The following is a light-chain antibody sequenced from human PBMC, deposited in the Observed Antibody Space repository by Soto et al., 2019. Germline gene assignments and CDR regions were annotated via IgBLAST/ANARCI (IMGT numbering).Light chain of an antibody. CDR1: QSISSW. V-gene: IGKV1-5*01. Sequence: DIQMTQSPSTVSASVGDTVTITCRASQSISSWLAWYQQKPGKAPNLLIYDASSLEGGVPSRFSGSGSGTEFTLTISSLQPKDFATYFSQLRNKPFGPGTKVDI. CDR3: QLRNKP. CDR2: DAS. J-gene: IGKJ3*01.